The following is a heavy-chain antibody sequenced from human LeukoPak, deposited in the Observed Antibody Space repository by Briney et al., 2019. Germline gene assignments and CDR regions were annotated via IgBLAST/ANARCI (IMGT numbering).Heavy chain of an antibody. D-gene: IGHD3-10*01. J-gene: IGHJ6*04. V-gene: IGHV3-30*18. CDR2: ISYDGGNK. Sequence: GGSLRLSCAASGFTFSSYGMHWVRQAPGKGLEWVAVISYDGGNKYHADSVKGRFTISRDNSKNTLYLQMNSLRAEDTAVYYCAKGDYGSGSPTGGDYYYGMDVWGKGTTVTVSS. CDR1: GFTFSSYG. CDR3: AKGDYGSGSPTGGDYYYGMDV.